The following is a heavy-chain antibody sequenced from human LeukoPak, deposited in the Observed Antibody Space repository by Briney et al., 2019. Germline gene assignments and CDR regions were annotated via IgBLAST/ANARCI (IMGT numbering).Heavy chain of an antibody. V-gene: IGHV3-21*01. CDR1: GFTFISYS. D-gene: IGHD3-10*01. CDR2: ISISSSYI. Sequence: GGSLRLSCAPSGFTFISYSSNGVPQAPGKGLEWVSSISISSSYIYYADSVKGRFTISRDNAKNSLYLQMNSLRAEDTAVYYCALTYYYGSGSFDYWGQGTLVTVSS. CDR3: ALTYYYGSGSFDY. J-gene: IGHJ4*02.